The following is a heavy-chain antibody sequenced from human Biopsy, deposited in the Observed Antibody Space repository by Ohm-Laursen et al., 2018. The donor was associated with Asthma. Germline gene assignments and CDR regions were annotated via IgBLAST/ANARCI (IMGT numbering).Heavy chain of an antibody. D-gene: IGHD1-26*01. CDR3: VHTLVGLKAFDF. CDR1: GLSLSTSGGG. Sequence: TQTLTLTCTFSGLSLSTSGGGVGWIRQPPGKALEWFGYIYWDDDKRYSPSLQSRLTITRDTPKDQVVLTMTNMGPVDTGTYYCVHTLVGLKAFDFWGQGTLVTVSS. J-gene: IGHJ4*02. V-gene: IGHV2-5*02. CDR2: IYWDDDK.